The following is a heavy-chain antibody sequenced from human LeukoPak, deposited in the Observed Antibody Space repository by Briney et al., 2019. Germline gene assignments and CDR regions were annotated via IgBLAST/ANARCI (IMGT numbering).Heavy chain of an antibody. V-gene: IGHV3-23*01. CDR3: AKDREYSYVYDAFDI. Sequence: GGSLRLSCAASGFTFSIYAMSWVRQAPGKGLEWVSGMSGSGGSTYYADSVRGRFTISRDNSKNTLYLQMNTLRAEDTAVYYCAKDREYSYVYDAFDIWGQGTLVTVSS. CDR1: GFTFSIYA. D-gene: IGHD3-16*01. J-gene: IGHJ3*02. CDR2: MSGSGGST.